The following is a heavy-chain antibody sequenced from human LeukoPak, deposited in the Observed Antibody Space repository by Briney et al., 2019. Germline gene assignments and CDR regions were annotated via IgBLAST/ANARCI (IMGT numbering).Heavy chain of an antibody. Sequence: GGSLRHFRAASGFIFSSYSLIWVRPAPGKGLEGVSYISSACGTLYYADSVKGRFTISRDNAKNTLYLQMNSLRAEDTAVYYCAREGYYYDSSGYYGHYYGMDVWGQGTTVTVSS. V-gene: IGHV3-48*04. CDR1: GFIFSSYS. CDR3: AREGYYYDSSGYYGHYYGMDV. J-gene: IGHJ6*02. CDR2: ISSACGTL. D-gene: IGHD3-22*01.